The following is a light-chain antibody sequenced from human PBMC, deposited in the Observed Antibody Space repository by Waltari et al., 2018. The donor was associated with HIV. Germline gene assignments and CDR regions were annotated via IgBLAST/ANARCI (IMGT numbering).Light chain of an antibody. CDR2: EVS. CDR1: SSDVGGYTL. V-gene: IGLV2-23*02. Sequence: QSALTQPASVSGSPGQSITISCTGTSSDVGGYTLVSWYQHHPGKAPKLMIYEVSKRPSGVSNRFSGSKSGNTASLTISGLQAEDEADYYCCAYAGSTTYVIFGGGTKLTVL. J-gene: IGLJ2*01. CDR3: CAYAGSTTYVI.